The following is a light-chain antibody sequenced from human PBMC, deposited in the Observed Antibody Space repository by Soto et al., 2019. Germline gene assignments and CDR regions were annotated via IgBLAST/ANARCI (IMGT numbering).Light chain of an antibody. CDR2: GAS. CDR3: QQYGSSPLIT. V-gene: IGKV3-20*01. J-gene: IGKJ5*01. CDR1: QSVSSSY. Sequence: EIVLTQSPGTLSLSPGERATLSCRASQSVSSSYLAWYQQKPGQAPRLLIYGASSRATGIPDRFSGSGSGTDFPLTISSLEPEDFAVYYCQQYGSSPLITFGQGTRLEIK.